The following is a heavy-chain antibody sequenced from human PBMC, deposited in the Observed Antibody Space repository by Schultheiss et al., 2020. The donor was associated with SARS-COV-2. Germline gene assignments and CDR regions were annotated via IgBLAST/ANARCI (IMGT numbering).Heavy chain of an antibody. J-gene: IGHJ6*03. Sequence: SETLSLTCAVYGGSFSGYYWSWIRQPPGKGLEWIGEINHSGSTNYNPSLKSRVTISVDTSKNQFSLKLSSVTAADTAVYYCARDHAMITISGAYYYYMDVWGKGTTVTVSS. D-gene: IGHD3-9*01. CDR1: GGSFSGYY. CDR3: ARDHAMITISGAYYYYMDV. CDR2: INHSGST. V-gene: IGHV4-34*01.